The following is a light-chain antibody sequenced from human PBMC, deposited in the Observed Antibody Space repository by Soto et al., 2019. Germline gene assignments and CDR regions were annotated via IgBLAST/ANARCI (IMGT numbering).Light chain of an antibody. V-gene: IGKV3D-15*01. J-gene: IGKJ1*01. Sequence: EIVMTQSPATLSVSPGERAALSCRASQSVTSYLAWYQQKPGQAPRLLIYGASSRATGIPDRFSGSGSGTDFTLTIRRLEPEDFAVYYCQQYINWPQTFGQGTKVDIK. CDR2: GAS. CDR1: QSVTSY. CDR3: QQYINWPQT.